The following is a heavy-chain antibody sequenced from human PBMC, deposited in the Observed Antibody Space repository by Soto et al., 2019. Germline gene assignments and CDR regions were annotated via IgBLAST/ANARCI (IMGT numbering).Heavy chain of an antibody. CDR1: GFTFSSYG. CDR2: IWYDGSNK. CDR3: AIARVLGVGQQLVSLDY. D-gene: IGHD6-13*01. V-gene: IGHV3-33*01. Sequence: QVQLVESGGGVVQPGRSLRLSCAASGFTFSSYGMHWVRQAPGKGLEWVAVIWYDGSNKDYADSVKGRFTISRDNSKNTLYLQMNSMRAEDTAVYYCAIARVLGVGQQLVSLDYWGQGTLVTVSS. J-gene: IGHJ4*02.